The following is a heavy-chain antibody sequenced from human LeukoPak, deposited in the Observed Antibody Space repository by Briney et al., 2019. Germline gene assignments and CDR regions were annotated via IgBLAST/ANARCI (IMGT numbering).Heavy chain of an antibody. CDR3: ASGYCSGGSCLTHFHF. CDR2: IIPIFGTS. V-gene: IGHV1-69*05. CDR1: GGTFSNSA. Sequence: SVKVSCKASGGTFSNSAISWVRQAPGQGLQWMGRIIPIFGTSNYAQKFQGRVTITTDESTSTAYMELSSLRSEDTAVYYCASGYCSGGSCLTHFHFWGQRTLVTVSS. D-gene: IGHD2-15*01. J-gene: IGHJ4*02.